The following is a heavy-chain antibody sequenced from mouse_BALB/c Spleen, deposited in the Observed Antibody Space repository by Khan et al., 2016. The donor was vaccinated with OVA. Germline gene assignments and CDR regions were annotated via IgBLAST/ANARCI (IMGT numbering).Heavy chain of an antibody. V-gene: IGHV5-17*02. Sequence: EVQLVESGGGLVQPGGSRKLSCAASGFTFSSFGIHWVRQAPEKGLEWVAYISSGSTTIYYADTVKGRFTIPRDNPKNNLFQQMTRLRSEDTAMYYCARGSYYGNPYYAMDYWGQGTSVTVSS. J-gene: IGHJ4*01. CDR1: GFTFSSFG. D-gene: IGHD2-10*01. CDR3: ARGSYYGNPYYAMDY. CDR2: ISSGSTTI.